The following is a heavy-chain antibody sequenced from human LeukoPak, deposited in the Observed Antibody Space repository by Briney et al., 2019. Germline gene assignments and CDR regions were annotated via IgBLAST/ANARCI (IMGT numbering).Heavy chain of an antibody. J-gene: IGHJ5*02. CDR3: AKAPTP. CDR2: ISGSGGST. D-gene: IGHD1-26*01. Sequence: ETLSLTCTVSGGSISSYYWSWIRQAPGKGLEWVSAISGSGGSTYYADSVKGRFTISRDNSKNTLYLQMNSLRAEDTAVYYCAKAPTPWGQGTLVTVSS. V-gene: IGHV3-23*01. CDR1: GGSISSYY.